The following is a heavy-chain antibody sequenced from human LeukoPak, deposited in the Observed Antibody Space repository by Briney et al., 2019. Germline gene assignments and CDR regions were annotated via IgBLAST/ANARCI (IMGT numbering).Heavy chain of an antibody. CDR2: INPNSGGT. D-gene: IGHD1-26*01. V-gene: IGHV1-2*02. CDR1: GYTFTGYY. J-gene: IGHJ4*02. Sequence: GESLKVSCKASGYTFTGYYMHWVRQAPGQGLEWMGWINPNSGGTNYAQKFQGRVTMTRDTSISTAYMELSRLRSDDTAVYYCARWEWELRSFDYWGQGTLVTVSS. CDR3: ARWEWELRSFDY.